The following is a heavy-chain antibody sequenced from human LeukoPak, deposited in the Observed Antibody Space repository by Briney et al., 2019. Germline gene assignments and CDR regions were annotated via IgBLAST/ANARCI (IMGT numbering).Heavy chain of an antibody. Sequence: GRSLRLSCAASGFTFSSYGMHWVRQAPGKGLEWVAVIWYDGSNKYYADSVKGRFTISRDSSKNTLYLQMNSLRAEDTAVYYCAKTSSGWYYFDYWGQGTLVTVSS. J-gene: IGHJ4*02. CDR1: GFTFSSYG. CDR2: IWYDGSNK. D-gene: IGHD6-19*01. V-gene: IGHV3-33*06. CDR3: AKTSSGWYYFDY.